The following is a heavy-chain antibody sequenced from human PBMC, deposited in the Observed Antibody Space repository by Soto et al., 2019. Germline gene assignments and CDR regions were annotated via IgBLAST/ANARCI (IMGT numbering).Heavy chain of an antibody. D-gene: IGHD3-9*01. J-gene: IGHJ6*02. Sequence: GGSLRLSCAASGFTFSSYAMSWVRQAPGKGLEWVSAISGSGGSTYYADSVKGRFTISRDNSKNTLYLQMNSLRAEDTAVYYCAKDPRYYDILTGFSYGMDVWGQGTTVTVS. CDR2: ISGSGGST. CDR3: AKDPRYYDILTGFSYGMDV. V-gene: IGHV3-23*01. CDR1: GFTFSSYA.